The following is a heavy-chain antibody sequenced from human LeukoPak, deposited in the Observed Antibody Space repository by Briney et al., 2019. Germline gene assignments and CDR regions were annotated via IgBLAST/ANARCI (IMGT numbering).Heavy chain of an antibody. CDR3: VKAVAGSFDY. CDR2: VTNNGGST. V-gene: IGHV3-64D*06. CDR1: VFTFSTYS. J-gene: IGHJ4*02. D-gene: IGHD3-10*01. Sequence: GGSLRLSCSASVFTFSTYSMHWVRQAPWKGLEYVSSVTNNGGSTYYADSVKGRFTISRDNSKNALNLQMSSLRTEDTAVYFCVKAVAGSFDYWGQGTLVTVSS.